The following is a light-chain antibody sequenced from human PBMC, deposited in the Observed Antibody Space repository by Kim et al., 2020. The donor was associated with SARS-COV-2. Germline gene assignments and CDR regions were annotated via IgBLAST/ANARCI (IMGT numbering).Light chain of an antibody. V-gene: IGKV1-39*01. CDR1: QRISSH. CDR2: GVS. Sequence: DIQMTQSPSSLSASVGDRVTITCRASQRISSHLNWYQQKPGKAPNLLIYGVSSLQSGVPSRFSGSGSGTDFALTISSLQPEDSATYYCQQYYSSAPITFGGGTKVDIK. CDR3: QQYYSSAPIT. J-gene: IGKJ4*01.